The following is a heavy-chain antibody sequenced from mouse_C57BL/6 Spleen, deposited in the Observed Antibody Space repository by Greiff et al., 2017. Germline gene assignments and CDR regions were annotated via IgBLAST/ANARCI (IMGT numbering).Heavy chain of an antibody. CDR3: ARGPYYYGSSHYAMDY. Sequence: QVQLQQPGTELVKPGASVKLSCKASGYTFTSYWMHWVKQRPGQGLEWIGNINPSNGGTNYNEKFKSKATLTVDKSSSTAYMQLSSLTSEDSAVYYCARGPYYYGSSHYAMDYWGQGTAVTVCS. D-gene: IGHD1-1*01. CDR2: INPSNGGT. CDR1: GYTFTSYW. J-gene: IGHJ4*01. V-gene: IGHV1-53*01.